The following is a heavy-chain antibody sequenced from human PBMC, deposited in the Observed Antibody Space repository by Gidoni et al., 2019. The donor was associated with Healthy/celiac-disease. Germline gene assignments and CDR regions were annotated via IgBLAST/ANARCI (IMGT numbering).Heavy chain of an antibody. D-gene: IGHD3-22*01. CDR2: IKQDGSEK. V-gene: IGHV3-7*01. J-gene: IGHJ3*02. Sequence: GLEWVANIKQDGSEKYYVDSVKGRFTISRDNAKNSLYLQMNSLRAEDTAVYYCARDRRYYDSSGLSDAFDIWGQGTMVTVSS. CDR3: ARDRRYYDSSGLSDAFDI.